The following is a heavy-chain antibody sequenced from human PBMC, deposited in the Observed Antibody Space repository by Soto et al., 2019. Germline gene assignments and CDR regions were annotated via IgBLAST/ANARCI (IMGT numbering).Heavy chain of an antibody. V-gene: IGHV3-23*01. CDR1: GFTFRSYA. Sequence: DVQLLESGGGLVQPGGSLRLSRAASGFTFRSYAMSWVRQAPGKGLEWVSGISGSGISTHYADSVKGRFTVSRDNSKNTLYLQMNSLRAEDTAVYNCAKEPVGPDWYFDLWGRGTLVTVSS. J-gene: IGHJ2*01. CDR3: AKEPVGPDWYFDL. CDR2: ISGSGIST.